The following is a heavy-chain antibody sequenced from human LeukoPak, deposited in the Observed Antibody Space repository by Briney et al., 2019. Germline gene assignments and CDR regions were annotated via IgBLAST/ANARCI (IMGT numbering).Heavy chain of an antibody. CDR3: ARLRCGDCYPNWFDP. CDR1: GGSFSAYS. J-gene: IGHJ5*02. D-gene: IGHD2-21*02. Sequence: SETLSLTCAVYGGSFSAYSWSWIRQPPGKGLEWIGEITHGGSTTYNPSLKSPVTISVDTSKNQFSLKLSSVTAADTAVYYCARLRCGDCYPNWFDPWGQGTLVTVSS. CDR2: ITHGGST. V-gene: IGHV4-34*01.